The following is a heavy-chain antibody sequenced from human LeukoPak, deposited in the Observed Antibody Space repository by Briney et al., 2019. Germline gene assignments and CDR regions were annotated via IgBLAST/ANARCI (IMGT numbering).Heavy chain of an antibody. Sequence: GGSLRLSCAASGFTFSDSGMHWVRQASGKGLEWVGDVRSKANSYATAYAASVRGRFTISRDDSKNTAFLQMKSLKTDDTAVYYCTTVAMATTSGFDYWGQGTQVTVST. V-gene: IGHV3-73*01. D-gene: IGHD5-24*01. CDR2: VRSKANSYAT. CDR3: TTVAMATTSGFDY. CDR1: GFTFSDSG. J-gene: IGHJ4*02.